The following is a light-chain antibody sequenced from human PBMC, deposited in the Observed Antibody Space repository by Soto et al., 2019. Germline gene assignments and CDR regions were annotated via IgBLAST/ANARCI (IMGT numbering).Light chain of an antibody. Sequence: DIVMTQSPDSLAVSLGERATINCKSSQNGSYNSNNKNYLAWYQQKPGQPPKLLIYWASTRGSGVPDRFSGSGSGTDFTLTISSLQAEDVAVYYCQQYYTTPLTFGGGTKVEIK. CDR2: WAS. CDR1: QNGSYNSNNKNY. CDR3: QQYYTTPLT. V-gene: IGKV4-1*01. J-gene: IGKJ4*01.